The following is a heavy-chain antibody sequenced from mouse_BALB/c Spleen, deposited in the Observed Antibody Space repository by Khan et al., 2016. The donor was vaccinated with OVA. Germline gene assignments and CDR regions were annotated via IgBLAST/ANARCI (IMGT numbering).Heavy chain of an antibody. CDR3: ARQPYYHYNVMDY. V-gene: IGHV2-6-1*01. Sequence: VKLEESGPGLVAPSQSLSITCTISGFSLTNYGIHWVRQPPGKGLEWLVLMWSDGSTTYNSALKSRLTISKDNSKSQVFLKMNSLQTDDTAMYFCARQPYYHYNVMDYWRQGTSVTVSS. CDR2: MWSDGST. J-gene: IGHJ4*01. CDR1: GFSLTNYG. D-gene: IGHD2-4*01.